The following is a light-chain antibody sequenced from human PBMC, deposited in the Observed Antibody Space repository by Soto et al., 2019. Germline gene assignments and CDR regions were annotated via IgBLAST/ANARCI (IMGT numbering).Light chain of an antibody. J-gene: IGKJ4*01. CDR1: QSVSSSY. CDR3: QQYGSSPLT. CDR2: GAS. Sequence: EVVLTQSPGTLSLSPGEKATLSCRASQSVSSSYLAWYQQKPGQSLRLLIYGASSRATGIPDRFCGSGSGADFTLTSSRLEPEDSAVYFCQQYGSSPLTFGGGTKVEIK. V-gene: IGKV3-20*01.